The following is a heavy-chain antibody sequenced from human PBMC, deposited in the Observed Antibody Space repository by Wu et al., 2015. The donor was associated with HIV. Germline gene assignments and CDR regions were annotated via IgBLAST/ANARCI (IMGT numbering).Heavy chain of an antibody. J-gene: IGHJ5*02. CDR2: IYYSGST. Sequence: QVQLQESGPGLVKPSETLLLTCTVSSGSITSYYWSWIRQPPGKGLEWIGNIYYSGSTNYNPSLKSRVTISVDKSKNQFSLKLSSVTAADTAVYYCARAGLGLYYYGSGSYLDWFDPWGQGTLVTVSS. CDR1: SGSITSYY. D-gene: IGHD3-10*01. CDR3: ARAGLGLYYYGSGSYLDWFDP. V-gene: IGHV4-59*12.